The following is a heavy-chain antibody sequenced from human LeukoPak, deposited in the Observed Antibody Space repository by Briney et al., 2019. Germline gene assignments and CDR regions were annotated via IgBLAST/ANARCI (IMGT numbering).Heavy chain of an antibody. CDR2: ISAYNGNT. D-gene: IGHD3-22*01. J-gene: IGHJ4*02. CDR1: GYTFTSYG. V-gene: IGHV1-18*01. CDR3: ARPSYYYDGSGYCAY. Sequence: ASVKVSCKASGYTFTSYGISWVRQAPGQGLEWMGWISAYNGNTNYAQKLQGRVTMTTDTSTSTAYMELRSLRSDDTAVYYCARPSYYYDGSGYCAYWGQGTLVTVSS.